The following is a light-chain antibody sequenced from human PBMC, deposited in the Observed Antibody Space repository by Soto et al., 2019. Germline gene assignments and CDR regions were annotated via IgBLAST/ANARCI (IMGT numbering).Light chain of an antibody. V-gene: IGKV1-5*01. CDR2: DAS. CDR1: QSIINW. J-gene: IGKJ1*01. CDR3: QQYNSYST. Sequence: DIQMTQSPSTLSASVGDRVTITCRASQSIINWLAWYQQKPGKAPKLLIYDASSLESGVPSRFSGSGSGTEFTLTISSLQPDDFATYYCQQYNSYSTFGQGTKVDIK.